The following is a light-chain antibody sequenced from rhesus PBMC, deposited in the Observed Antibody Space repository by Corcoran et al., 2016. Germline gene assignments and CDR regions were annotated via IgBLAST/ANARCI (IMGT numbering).Light chain of an antibody. CDR2: DAS. CDR1: QVIRNA. Sequence: DIQMSQSPSSLSASVGDKVIITCRASQVIRNALVWYQQKPGKAPKILIYDASNSETGVPSRFSGIRSAIDFTLTLSSLQPEDFATYSCQQTYSSPWTFGQGTKVEI. J-gene: IGKJ1*01. V-gene: IGKV1-33*01. CDR3: QQTYSSPWT.